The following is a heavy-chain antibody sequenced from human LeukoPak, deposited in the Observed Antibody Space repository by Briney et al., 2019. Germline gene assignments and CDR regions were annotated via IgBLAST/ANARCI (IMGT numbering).Heavy chain of an antibody. V-gene: IGHV3-30*02. Sequence: GGSLRLSCAASGFTFSSYGMHWVRQAPGKGLEWVAFIRYDGSNKYYADSVKGRFTISRDNSKNTLYLQMNSLRAEDTAVYYCAKPGQQLVSRDAFDIWGQGTMVTVSS. D-gene: IGHD6-6*01. J-gene: IGHJ3*02. CDR1: GFTFSSYG. CDR3: AKPGQQLVSRDAFDI. CDR2: IRYDGSNK.